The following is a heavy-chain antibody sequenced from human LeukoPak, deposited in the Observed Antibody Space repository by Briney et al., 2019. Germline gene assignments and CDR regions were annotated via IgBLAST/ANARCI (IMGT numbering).Heavy chain of an antibody. CDR2: INHSGST. J-gene: IGHJ4*02. CDR1: GFTFSSYE. Sequence: GSLRLSCAASGFTFSSYEMNWVRQAPGKGLEWVGEINHSGSTNYNPSLKSRVTISVDTSKTQFSLKLSSVTAADTAVYYCARGVSSSPFDYWGQGTLVTVSS. CDR3: ARGVSSSPFDY. V-gene: IGHV4-34*01. D-gene: IGHD6-13*01.